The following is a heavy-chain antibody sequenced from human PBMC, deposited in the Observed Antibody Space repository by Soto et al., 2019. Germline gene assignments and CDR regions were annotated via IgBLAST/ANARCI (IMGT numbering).Heavy chain of an antibody. CDR2: ISASGGNT. J-gene: IGHJ4*02. D-gene: IGHD2-8*01. CDR3: ANWQEGSMVYFDS. V-gene: IGHV3-23*01. CDR1: GFSFSKYA. Sequence: EVQLLESGGGLVQPGGSLRLSCAASGFSFSKYAMSWVRQAPGKGLEWLSAISASGGNTYYAVSVKGRFTISRDNSKDTLYLQMNSLRAEDTALYYCANWQEGSMVYFDSWGLGTLVTVSS.